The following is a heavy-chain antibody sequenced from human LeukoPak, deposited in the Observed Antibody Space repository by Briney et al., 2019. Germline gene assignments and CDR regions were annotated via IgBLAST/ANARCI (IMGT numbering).Heavy chain of an antibody. CDR1: GFTFSSYG. J-gene: IGHJ6*03. D-gene: IGHD1-7*01. Sequence: GGSLRLSCAASGFTFSSYGMHWVRQAPGKGLEWVAVIWYDGSNKYYADSVKGRFTISRDNSKNTLYLQMNSLRAEDTAVYYCARYNWNYGDYYYYMNVWGKGTTVTVSS. V-gene: IGHV3-33*01. CDR3: ARYNWNYGDYYYYMNV. CDR2: IWYDGSNK.